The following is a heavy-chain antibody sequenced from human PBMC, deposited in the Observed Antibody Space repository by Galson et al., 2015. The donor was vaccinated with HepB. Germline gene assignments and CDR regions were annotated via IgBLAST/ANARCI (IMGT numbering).Heavy chain of an antibody. Sequence: SVKVSCKASGGTFSSYAISWVRQAPGQGLEWMGGIIPIFGTANYAQKFQGRVTITADKSTSTAYMELSSLRSEDTAVYYCARTYYYGSGSYLGPGYGMDVWGQGTTVTVSS. J-gene: IGHJ6*02. CDR1: GGTFSSYA. V-gene: IGHV1-69*06. D-gene: IGHD3-10*01. CDR3: ARTYYYGSGSYLGPGYGMDV. CDR2: IIPIFGTA.